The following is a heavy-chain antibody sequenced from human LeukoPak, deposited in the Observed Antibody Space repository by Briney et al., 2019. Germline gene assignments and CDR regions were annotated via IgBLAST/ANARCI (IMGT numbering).Heavy chain of an antibody. D-gene: IGHD3-10*01. CDR1: GYTFTSYY. CDR2: INPSGGST. J-gene: IGHJ5*02. CDR3: ARDSQLWFGELLPSDWFDP. Sequence: ASVKVSCKASGYTFTSYYMHWVRQAPGQGLEWMGIINPSGGSTSYAQKFQGRVTMTRDMSTSTVYMELSSLRSDDTAVYYCARDSQLWFGELLPSDWFDPWGQGTLVTVSS. V-gene: IGHV1-46*01.